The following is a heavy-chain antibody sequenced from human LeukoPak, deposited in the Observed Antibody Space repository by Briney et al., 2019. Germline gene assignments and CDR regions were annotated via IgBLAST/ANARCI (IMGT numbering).Heavy chain of an antibody. D-gene: IGHD3-22*01. J-gene: IGHJ5*02. CDR2: FDPEDGET. CDR1: GYTLTELS. Sequence: ASVKVSCKGSGYTLTELSMHWVRQAPGKGLEWMGGFDPEDGETIYAQKFQGRVTMTEDTSTDTAYMELSSLRSEDTAVYYCATGYYYDSSGLNWFDPWGQGTLVTVSS. V-gene: IGHV1-24*01. CDR3: ATGYYYDSSGLNWFDP.